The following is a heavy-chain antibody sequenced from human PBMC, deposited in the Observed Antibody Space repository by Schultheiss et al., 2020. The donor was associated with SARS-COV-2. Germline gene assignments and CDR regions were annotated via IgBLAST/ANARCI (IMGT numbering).Heavy chain of an antibody. CDR1: GFTFSDAW. Sequence: GESLKISCAASGFTFSDAWMSWVRQAPGKGLEWVGRIKSKTDGGTTDYAAPVKGRFTISRDDSKNTLYLQMNSLKSEDTAVYYCTPNYGGSAWGQGTLVTVSS. V-gene: IGHV3-15*01. CDR3: TPNYGGSA. D-gene: IGHD4-23*01. J-gene: IGHJ5*02. CDR2: IKSKTDGGTT.